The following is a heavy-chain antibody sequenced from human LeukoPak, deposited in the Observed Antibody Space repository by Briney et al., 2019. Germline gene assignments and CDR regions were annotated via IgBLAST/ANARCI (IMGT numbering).Heavy chain of an antibody. Sequence: PGGSLRLSCAASGFSFSSYGMHWVRQAPGKGLEWVTVISFDGSNIYYADSVKGRFTISRDTSKNTLYLQMNNLRPEDTAVYYCAKDKDGCSSSSCHYYDAMHVWGQGTTVTVSS. J-gene: IGHJ6*02. CDR2: ISFDGSNI. CDR1: GFSFSSYG. V-gene: IGHV3-30*18. CDR3: AKDKDGCSSSSCHYYDAMHV. D-gene: IGHD2-2*01.